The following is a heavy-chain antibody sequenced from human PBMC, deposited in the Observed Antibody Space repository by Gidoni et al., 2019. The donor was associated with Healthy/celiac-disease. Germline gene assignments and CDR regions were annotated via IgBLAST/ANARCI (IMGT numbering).Heavy chain of an antibody. CDR2: IYSGGNT. CDR3: ARGNWGPINYFFDY. CDR1: GFNVGSNY. J-gene: IGHJ4*02. V-gene: IGHV3-66*01. D-gene: IGHD7-27*01. Sequence: EVQLVESGGGLVQPGGSLRLSCIASGFNVGSNYMTWVRQAPGKGLESVSVIYSGGNTYYADSVEGRFTISRDNSKNTLFLQMNSLRAEDTAVYYCARGNWGPINYFFDYWGQGTLVTVSS.